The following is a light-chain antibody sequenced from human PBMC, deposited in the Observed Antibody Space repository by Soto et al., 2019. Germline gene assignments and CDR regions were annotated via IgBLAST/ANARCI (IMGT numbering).Light chain of an antibody. CDR1: SSDIGGYNS. CDR3: SSYTTTSTRV. V-gene: IGLV2-14*01. CDR2: DVS. J-gene: IGLJ2*01. Sequence: QSVLTQPASVSASPGQSITISCTGTSSDIGGYNSVSWYQQHPGKAPQLMIYDVSYRPSGISSRFSGSKSGNTASLTISGLQAEDGADYYCSSYTTTSTRVFGGGTKLTVL.